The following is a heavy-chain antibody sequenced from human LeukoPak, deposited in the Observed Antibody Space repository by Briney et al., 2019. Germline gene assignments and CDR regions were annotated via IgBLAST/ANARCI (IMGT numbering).Heavy chain of an antibody. D-gene: IGHD1-26*01. Sequence: SSESLSLTCTVSGASVSSASYWTWIRQPPGKGVEWIAHIYNGVNTNYNPSLKSRVTISVDTSKNQFSLRLNSVTAADTAVYYCARSRAFNSGAFDPWGQGSLVTVSS. V-gene: IGHV4-61*01. J-gene: IGHJ5*02. CDR2: IYNGVNT. CDR1: GASVSSASY. CDR3: ARSRAFNSGAFDP.